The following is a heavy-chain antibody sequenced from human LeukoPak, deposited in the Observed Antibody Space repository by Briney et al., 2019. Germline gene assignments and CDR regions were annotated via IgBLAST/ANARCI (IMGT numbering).Heavy chain of an antibody. J-gene: IGHJ4*02. Sequence: GESLKISCKGSGYSFTSYWIGWVRQMPGKGLEWMGIIYPGDSDTRYSPSFQGQVTISADKSISTAYLQWSSLKASDTAMYYCARSPSLRFFDWLLAYYFDYWGQGTLVTVPS. V-gene: IGHV5-51*01. CDR2: IYPGDSDT. CDR3: ARSPSLRFFDWLLAYYFDY. CDR1: GYSFTSYW. D-gene: IGHD3-9*01.